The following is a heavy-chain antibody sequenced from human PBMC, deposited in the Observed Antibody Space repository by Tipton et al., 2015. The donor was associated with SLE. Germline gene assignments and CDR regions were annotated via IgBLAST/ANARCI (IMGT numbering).Heavy chain of an antibody. V-gene: IGHV1-2*06. J-gene: IGHJ3*02. CDR2: INPVSGAT. Sequence: QSGPEVKKPGASVRVSCKASGNTFTGYNLHWVRQAPGQGLEWMGRINPVSGATNYAQRFHGRVTMTRDTSISTAYMELIRLRSDDTAVYYCARGQDGYYDNGGYWRDRPSKVALDIWGQGTKVTVSS. D-gene: IGHD3-22*01. CDR3: ARGQDGYYDNGGYWRDRPSKVALDI. CDR1: GNTFTGYN.